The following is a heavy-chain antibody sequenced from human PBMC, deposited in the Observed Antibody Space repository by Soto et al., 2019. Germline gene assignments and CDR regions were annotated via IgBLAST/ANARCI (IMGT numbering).Heavy chain of an antibody. D-gene: IGHD3-22*01. CDR1: GFNFNNFA. CDR2: ISDTGGST. V-gene: IGHV3-64D*06. CDR3: VRDSYYYDSSGLKNGGWFDP. Sequence: PGGSLRLSCAGSGFNFNNFAMHWVRQAPGTGLEYVSSISDTGGSTFHADSVKGRFIISRDNSKGTLFLQMSSLRVEDTAVYYCVRDSYYYDSSGLKNGGWFDPWGQGTLVTVPS. J-gene: IGHJ5*02.